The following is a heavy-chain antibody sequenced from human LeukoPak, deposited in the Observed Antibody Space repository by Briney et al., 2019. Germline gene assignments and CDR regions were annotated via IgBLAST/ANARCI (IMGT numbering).Heavy chain of an antibody. CDR2: INHSGST. D-gene: IGHD3-10*01. CDR3: ARGLSTMVRGVRFDY. V-gene: IGHV4-34*01. J-gene: IGHJ4*02. Sequence: PSETLSLTCAVYGGXFSGYYCSWIRQPPGKGLEWIGEINHSGSTNYNPSLKSRVTISVDTSKNQFSLKLSSVTAADTAVYYCARGLSTMVRGVRFDYWGQGTLVTVSS. CDR1: GGXFSGYY.